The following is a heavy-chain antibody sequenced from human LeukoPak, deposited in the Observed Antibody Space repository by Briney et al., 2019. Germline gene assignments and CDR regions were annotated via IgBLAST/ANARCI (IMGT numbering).Heavy chain of an antibody. Sequence: GASVKVSCKASGYTFTGYYMHWVRQAPGQGLEWMGWINPNSGGTNYAQKFQGRVTMTRDTSISTAYMELSRLRSDDTAVYYCARVTGRGGGSYYLNYWGQETLVTVSS. J-gene: IGHJ4*02. CDR1: GYTFTGYY. D-gene: IGHD1-26*01. CDR3: ARVTGRGGGSYYLNY. CDR2: INPNSGGT. V-gene: IGHV1-2*02.